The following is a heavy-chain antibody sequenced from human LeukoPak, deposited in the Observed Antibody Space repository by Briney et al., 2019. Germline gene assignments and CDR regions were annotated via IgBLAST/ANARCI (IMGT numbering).Heavy chain of an antibody. J-gene: IGHJ4*01. V-gene: IGHV1-69*13. CDR2: IIPIFGTA. CDR3: ARDLTTVTTLAYFDY. Sequence: GASVKVSCKASGGTFSSCAISWVRQAPGQGLEWMGGIIPIFGTANYAQKFQGRVTITADESTSTAYMELSSLRSEDTAVYYCARDLTTVTTLAYFDYWGQGNLVTVSS. D-gene: IGHD4-17*01. CDR1: GGTFSSCA.